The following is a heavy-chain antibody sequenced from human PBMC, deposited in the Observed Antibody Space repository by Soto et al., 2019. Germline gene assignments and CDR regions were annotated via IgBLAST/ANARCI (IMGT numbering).Heavy chain of an antibody. Sequence: SETLSLTCSVSNGSIIGFYWSWIRQPPGKILEWIGYIHYSGRTDYNPSLTSRATMSVDTSKNQFSLNLKSITAADTAVYYCVRVGVGIGNHFDSWGRGTLVTVSS. CDR2: IHYSGRT. V-gene: IGHV4-59*12. CDR1: NGSIIGFY. D-gene: IGHD1-26*01. CDR3: VRVGVGIGNHFDS. J-gene: IGHJ4*02.